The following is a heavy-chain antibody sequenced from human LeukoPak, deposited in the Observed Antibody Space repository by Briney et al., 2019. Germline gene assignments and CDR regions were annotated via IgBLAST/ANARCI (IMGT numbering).Heavy chain of an antibody. CDR2: IYYSGNT. D-gene: IGHD6-6*01. J-gene: IGHJ6*02. Sequence: SETLSLTCTVSGGSVSSSSYYWGWIRQPPGKGLEWIGTIYYSGNTYYNPSLKSRVTITVDTSKHQFSLTLSSVTAADTAIYYCARQEGASSTSFYGMDVWGQGTTVTVSS. V-gene: IGHV4-39*01. CDR3: ARQEGASSTSFYGMDV. CDR1: GGSVSSSSYY.